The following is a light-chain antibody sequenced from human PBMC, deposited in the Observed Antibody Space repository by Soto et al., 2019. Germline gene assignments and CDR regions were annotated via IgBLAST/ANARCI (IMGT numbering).Light chain of an antibody. J-gene: IGKJ4*01. CDR1: QSVGRN. CDR2: DAS. CDR3: QHYVTWPLT. Sequence: EIVLTQSPATLSLSPGERATLSCRASQSVGRNLAWYQQKPGQAPRLLIYDASNRATGIPARFSGGGSGTDFTLTISSLEPEDFAVYYCQHYVTWPLTFGGGTKVESK. V-gene: IGKV3-11*01.